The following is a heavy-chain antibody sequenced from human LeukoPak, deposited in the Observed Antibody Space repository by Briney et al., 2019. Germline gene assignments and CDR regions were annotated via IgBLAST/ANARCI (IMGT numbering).Heavy chain of an antibody. CDR2: IKQDGSEK. J-gene: IGHJ4*02. D-gene: IGHD3-3*01. CDR1: GGSISSSSYY. V-gene: IGHV3-7*01. Sequence: ETLSLTCTVSGGSISSSSYYWGWVRQAPGKGLEWVANIKQDGSEKYYVDSVKGRVTISRDNAKNSLYLQMNSLRAEDTAVYYCARDREASEFWSGYGYWGQGTLVTVSS. CDR3: ARDREASEFWSGYGY.